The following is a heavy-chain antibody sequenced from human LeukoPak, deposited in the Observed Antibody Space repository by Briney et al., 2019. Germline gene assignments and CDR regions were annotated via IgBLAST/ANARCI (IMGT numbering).Heavy chain of an antibody. CDR1: GFTFSDYG. CDR2: ISYDGSNK. Sequence: GGSLRLSCAASGFTFSDYGMHWVRQAPGKGLEWVAVISYDGSNKYYGDSVKGRFTISRDNSKNTVYLEMSSLRAEDTAVYYCAKAYRLYYDILTGYYSWGQGTLVTASS. J-gene: IGHJ5*02. CDR3: AKAYRLYYDILTGYYS. D-gene: IGHD3-9*01. V-gene: IGHV3-30*18.